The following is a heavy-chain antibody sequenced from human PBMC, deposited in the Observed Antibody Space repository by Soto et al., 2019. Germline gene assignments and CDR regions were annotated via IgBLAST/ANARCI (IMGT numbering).Heavy chain of an antibody. CDR2: TYYRSKWYN. CDR1: GDSVSSNSAA. CDR3: ARDQTIFGVVISYYGIDV. V-gene: IGHV6-1*01. Sequence: SQTLSLTCAISGDSVSSNSAAWNWIRQSPSRGLEWLGRTYYRSKWYNDYAVSVKSRITINPDTSKNQFSLQLNSVTPEDTAVYYCARDQTIFGVVISYYGIDVWGQGTTVTVSS. D-gene: IGHD3-3*01. J-gene: IGHJ6*02.